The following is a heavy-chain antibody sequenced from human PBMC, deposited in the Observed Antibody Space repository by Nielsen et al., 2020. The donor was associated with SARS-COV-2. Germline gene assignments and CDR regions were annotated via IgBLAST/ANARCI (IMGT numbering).Heavy chain of an antibody. Sequence: GGSLRLSCAVSGFTFDDYAMHWVRQAPGKGLEWVSGISWNSGSIGYADSVKGRFTISRDNAKSSLYLQMNSLRAEDTALYYCAKDNYDSGDYYSASYFQHWGQGTLVTVSS. CDR1: GFTFDDYA. CDR2: ISWNSGSI. J-gene: IGHJ1*01. CDR3: AKDNYDSGDYYSASYFQH. V-gene: IGHV3-9*01. D-gene: IGHD3-22*01.